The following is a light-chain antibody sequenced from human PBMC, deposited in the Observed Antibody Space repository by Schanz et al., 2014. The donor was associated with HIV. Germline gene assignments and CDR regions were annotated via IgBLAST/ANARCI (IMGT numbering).Light chain of an antibody. J-gene: IGKJ4*01. V-gene: IGKV3D-20*02. CDR2: GSS. CDR1: QSVSDSY. CDR3: QQRSNWPPH. Sequence: EFVLTQSPGTLSLSPGDRATLSCRASQSVSDSYLAWYQQKPGQAPRLLIYGSSKRATGIPDRFSGSGSGTEFTLTISSLQSEDFAVYYCQQRSNWPPHFGGGTKVEIK.